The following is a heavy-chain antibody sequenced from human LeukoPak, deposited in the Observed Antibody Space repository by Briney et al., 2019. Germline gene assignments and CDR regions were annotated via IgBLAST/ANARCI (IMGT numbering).Heavy chain of an antibody. D-gene: IGHD6-13*01. CDR1: GYTFTGYY. CDR2: INPNSGGT. Sequence: ASVKVSCKASGYTFTGYYIHWVRQAPGQGLGWMGWINPNSGGTNYAQKFQGRVTMTRDTSISTAYMELSRLRSDDTAVYYCARGEAAAYTGDYYYYYMDVWGKGTTVTVSS. V-gene: IGHV1-2*02. J-gene: IGHJ6*03. CDR3: ARGEAAAYTGDYYYYYMDV.